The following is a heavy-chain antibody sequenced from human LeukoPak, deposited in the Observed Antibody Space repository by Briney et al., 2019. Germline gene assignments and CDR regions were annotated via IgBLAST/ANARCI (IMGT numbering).Heavy chain of an antibody. CDR2: ISTGGSTI. Sequence: GGSLRLSCATSGFTFSDYAMDWVRQAPGKGLEFISAISTGGSTIYYANSVRGRFTISRDDSKNTLYLQMGSLRVEDMAVYYCARDKAFDSRGWHFVYFDYWGQGALVTVSS. V-gene: IGHV3-64*01. CDR3: ARDKAFDSRGWHFVYFDY. CDR1: GFTFSDYA. J-gene: IGHJ4*02. D-gene: IGHD6-19*01.